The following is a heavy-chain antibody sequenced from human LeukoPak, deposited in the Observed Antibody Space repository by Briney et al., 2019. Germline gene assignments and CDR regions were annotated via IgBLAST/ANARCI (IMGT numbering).Heavy chain of an antibody. Sequence: GGSLRLSCAASTFTFSTYWMTWVRQAPGKGPEFVANINQDGSVKNYVDSVKGRFTISRDNSQNTLHLQMNSLRAEDTAVYYCAKEDGADYWGQGTLVTVSS. D-gene: IGHD1-26*01. CDR1: TFTFSTYW. CDR2: INQDGSVK. V-gene: IGHV3-7*01. J-gene: IGHJ4*02. CDR3: AKEDGADY.